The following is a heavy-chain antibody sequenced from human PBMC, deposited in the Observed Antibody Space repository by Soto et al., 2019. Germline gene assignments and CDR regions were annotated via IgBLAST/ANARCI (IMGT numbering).Heavy chain of an antibody. V-gene: IGHV3-74*01. J-gene: IGHJ4*02. CDR3: ARDRADPIGDYHPLFDS. D-gene: IGHD2-21*01. CDR1: GFSFSSHW. CDR2: IESDGSST. Sequence: PGRSLRLSCAASGFSFSSHWMHWVRQAPGKGLVWVSRIESDGSSTNYADSVKGRFTVSRDNAKNTLYLQMNSLRVDDTAVYYCARDRADPIGDYHPLFDSWGLGTLVTVSS.